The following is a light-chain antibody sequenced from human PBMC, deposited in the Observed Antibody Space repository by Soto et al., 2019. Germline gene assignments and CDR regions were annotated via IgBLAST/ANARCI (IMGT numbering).Light chain of an antibody. Sequence: QSALTQPASVSGSPGQTITISCTGTSSNIGAYGYVHWYQQLPGKATKLMIYEVSNRPSGVSTRFSGSKSGSAASLTISVLQAEDEADYYCSSYTSSSTVVFGGGTKLTVL. CDR3: SSYTSSSTVV. V-gene: IGLV2-14*01. J-gene: IGLJ2*01. CDR2: EVS. CDR1: SSNIGAYGY.